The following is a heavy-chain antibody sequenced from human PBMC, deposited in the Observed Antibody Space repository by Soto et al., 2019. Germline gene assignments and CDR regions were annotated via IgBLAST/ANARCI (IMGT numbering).Heavy chain of an antibody. CDR3: ARGHGELGYCSSTSCYSFDY. CDR2: IYYSGST. J-gene: IGHJ4*02. Sequence: SEPLSLTCTVSGGSISIGGYYWSWIRQHPGKGLDWIGYIYYSGSTYYNPSLKSRVTISVDTSKNQFSLKLSSVTAADTAVYYCARGHGELGYCSSTSCYSFDYWGQGTLVTVSS. D-gene: IGHD2-2*01. CDR1: GGSISIGGYY. V-gene: IGHV4-31*03.